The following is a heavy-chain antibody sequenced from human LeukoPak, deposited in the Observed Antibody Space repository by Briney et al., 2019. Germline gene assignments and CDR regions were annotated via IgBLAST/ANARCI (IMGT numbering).Heavy chain of an antibody. Sequence: PGGSLRLSCAASGFTVSSNYMGWVRQAPGKGPEWVSVIYSGGGTYYADSVKGRFTISRDNSKNTLYLQMNSLRAEDTAVYYCARFSSSWNDNWGQGTLVTVST. CDR2: IYSGGGT. CDR3: ARFSSSWNDN. D-gene: IGHD1-1*01. J-gene: IGHJ4*02. V-gene: IGHV3-53*01. CDR1: GFTVSSNY.